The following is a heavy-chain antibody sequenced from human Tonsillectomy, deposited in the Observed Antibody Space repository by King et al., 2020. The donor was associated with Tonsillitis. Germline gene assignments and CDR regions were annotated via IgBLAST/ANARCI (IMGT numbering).Heavy chain of an antibody. D-gene: IGHD3-3*01. CDR2: IIPIFGTA. J-gene: IGHJ6*02. Sequence: VQLVESGAEVKKPGSSVKVSCKAXGGTFSSYAISWVRQAPGQXLEWMGGIIPIFGTANYAXXFXGRXTIXXDESTXTAYMELSSXRSEDTAVYYCAXXXYXXXXXXYXXMDXXGQGXTXTVXS. CDR1: GGTFSSYA. V-gene: IGHV1-69*01. CDR3: AXXXYXXXXXXYXXMDX.